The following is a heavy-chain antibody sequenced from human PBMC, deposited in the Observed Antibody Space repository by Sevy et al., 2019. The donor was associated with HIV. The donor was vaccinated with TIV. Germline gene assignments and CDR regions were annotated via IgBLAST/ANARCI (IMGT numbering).Heavy chain of an antibody. D-gene: IGHD1-26*01. CDR2: ITRDGKTK. V-gene: IGHV3-48*02. CDR1: GLSFSSSS. J-gene: IGHJ4*01. Sequence: GGSLRLSCAASGLSFSSSSMNWLRQAPGKGLEWLAHITRDGKTKYYADFVKGRFTISRDNAQNSLFLQLNSLRDDDTAVYYCARDYSGSYYRFDLWGHGTLVTVSS. CDR3: ARDYSGSYYRFDL.